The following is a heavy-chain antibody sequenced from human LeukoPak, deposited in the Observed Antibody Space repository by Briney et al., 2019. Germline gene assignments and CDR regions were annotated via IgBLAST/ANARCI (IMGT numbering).Heavy chain of an antibody. CDR3: ARGYSGYDAFDI. V-gene: IGHV4-59*01. Sequence: SETLSLTCTVSCGSISSYYWSWIRQPPGKGLEWIGYIYYSGSTNYNPSLKSRVTISVDTSKNQFSLRLSSVTAADTAVYYCARGYSGYDAFDIWGQGTMVTVSS. J-gene: IGHJ3*02. CDR2: IYYSGST. CDR1: CGSISSYY. D-gene: IGHD5-12*01.